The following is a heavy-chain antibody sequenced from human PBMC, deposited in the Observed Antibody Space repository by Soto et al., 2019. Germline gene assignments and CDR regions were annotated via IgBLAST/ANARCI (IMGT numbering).Heavy chain of an antibody. Sequence: EVQLLESGGGLVQPWGSLRLSCAASGFTFSSYAMSWVRQAPGKGLEWVSAISGSGGSTYYADYEKGRFTISRDNSKNARYLQMNSLRAKDKAVYYCAKWCLIAVGGGGYFAYCGQEVLVTVSS. V-gene: IGHV3-23*01. J-gene: IGHJ4*02. CDR3: AKWCLIAVGGGGYFAY. D-gene: IGHD6-19*01. CDR2: ISGSGGST. CDR1: GFTFSSYA.